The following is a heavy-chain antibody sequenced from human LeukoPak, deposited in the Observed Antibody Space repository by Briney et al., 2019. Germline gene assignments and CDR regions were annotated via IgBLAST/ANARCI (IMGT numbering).Heavy chain of an antibody. CDR3: ARGYGDYVGIENYFDY. J-gene: IGHJ4*02. CDR1: GASISTYY. D-gene: IGHD4-17*01. CDR2: IYTSGTT. Sequence: SETLSLTCTLSGASISTYYWTWIRQPVGKGLEWVGRIYTSGTTNYNPSLKNRVTMSVDTSKNQFSLKLSSVTAADTAVYYCARGYGDYVGIENYFDYWGQGTLVTVSS. V-gene: IGHV4-4*07.